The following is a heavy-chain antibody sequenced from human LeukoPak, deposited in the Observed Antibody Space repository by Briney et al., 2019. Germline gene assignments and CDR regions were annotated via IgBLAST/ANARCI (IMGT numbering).Heavy chain of an antibody. V-gene: IGHV1-18*04. CDR2: ISAYNGNT. D-gene: IGHD3-10*01. CDR3: ARASITMVRGVLDP. J-gene: IGHJ5*02. CDR1: GYTFTSYG. Sequence: GASVKVSCKASGYTFTSYGISWVRQAPGQGLEWMGWISAYNGNTNYAQKLQGRVTMTTDTSTSTAYMELRSLRPDDTAVYYCARASITMVRGVLDPWGQGTLVTVSS.